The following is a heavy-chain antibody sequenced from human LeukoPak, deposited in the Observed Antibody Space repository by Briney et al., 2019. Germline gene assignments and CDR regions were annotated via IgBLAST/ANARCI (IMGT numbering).Heavy chain of an antibody. Sequence: ASVKVSCKASGYIFTSYFMHWVRQAPGQGLEWMGLINPSGGSTRYAQKFQGRVTMTRDMSTSTVYMELSSLRSEDTAVYYCARARGRDYYYDSSGYLDYWGQGTLVTVSS. CDR3: ARARGRDYYYDSSGYLDY. V-gene: IGHV1-46*01. CDR1: GYIFTSYF. CDR2: INPSGGST. J-gene: IGHJ4*02. D-gene: IGHD3-22*01.